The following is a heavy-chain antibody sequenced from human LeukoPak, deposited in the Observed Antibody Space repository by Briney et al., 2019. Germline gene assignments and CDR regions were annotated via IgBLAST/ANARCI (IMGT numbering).Heavy chain of an antibody. CDR2: ISSSSSYI. V-gene: IGHV3-21*01. D-gene: IGHD1-26*01. J-gene: IGHJ3*02. Sequence: PGGSLRLSCAASGFTFSSYSMNWVRQAPGKGLEWVSSISSSSSYIYYADSVKGRFTISRDNAKNSLCLQMNSLRAEDTAVYYCAGYIVGATPDAFDIWGQGTMVTVSS. CDR1: GFTFSSYS. CDR3: AGYIVGATPDAFDI.